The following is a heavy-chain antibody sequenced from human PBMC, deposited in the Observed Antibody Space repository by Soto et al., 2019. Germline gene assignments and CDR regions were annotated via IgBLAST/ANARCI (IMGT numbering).Heavy chain of an antibody. CDR2: ISGSGGST. Sequence: GGSLRLSCAASGFTFSSYAMSWVRQAPGKGLEWVSAISGSGGSTYYADSVKGRFTISRDNSKNTLYLQMNSLRAEDTAVYYCARDAVLCDGGRCYGILLDVWGKGTTVTVSS. J-gene: IGHJ6*04. CDR1: GFTFSSYA. D-gene: IGHD2-15*01. CDR3: ARDAVLCDGGRCYGILLDV. V-gene: IGHV3-23*01.